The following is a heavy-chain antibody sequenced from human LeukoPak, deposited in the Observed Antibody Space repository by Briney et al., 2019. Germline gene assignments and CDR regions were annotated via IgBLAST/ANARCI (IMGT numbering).Heavy chain of an antibody. CDR2: IIPIFGIA. J-gene: IGHJ3*02. Sequence: GASVKVSCKASGGTFSSYAISWVRQAPGQGLEWMGRIIPIFGIANYAQKFQGRVTITADESTSTAYMELSSLRSEDTAVYYCARVPEGGLEAFDIWGQGTMVTVSS. CDR3: ARVPEGGLEAFDI. CDR1: GGTFSSYA. V-gene: IGHV1-69*13. D-gene: IGHD3-16*01.